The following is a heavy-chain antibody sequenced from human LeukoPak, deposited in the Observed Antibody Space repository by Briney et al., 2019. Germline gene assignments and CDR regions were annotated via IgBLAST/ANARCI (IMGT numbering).Heavy chain of an antibody. CDR3: ARLRGSWYCRSNWFDP. V-gene: IGHV4-31*03. J-gene: IGHJ5*02. D-gene: IGHD6-13*01. CDR1: GGSISSGGYY. Sequence: TTSQTLSLTCTVSGGSISSGGYYWSWIRQHPGKGLEWIGYIYYSGSTYYNPSLKSRVTISVDTSKNQFSLKLSSVTAADTAVDYCARLRGSWYCRSNWFDPWGQGTLVTVSS. CDR2: IYYSGST.